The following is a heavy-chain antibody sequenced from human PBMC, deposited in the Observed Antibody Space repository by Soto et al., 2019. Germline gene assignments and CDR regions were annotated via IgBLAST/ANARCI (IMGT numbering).Heavy chain of an antibody. CDR2: IFWNDEK. CDR1: GFSLSHRRMG. CDR3: ARIQMVAEYEGDYSFGYGMDV. V-gene: IGHV2-26*01. D-gene: IGHD2-15*01. Sequence: QVTLKESGPVLVKPTETLTLTCNVSGFSLSHRRMGVSWIRQPPGKALEWLAHIFWNDEKSYSTSLQSRLTISRGTSSTQVVLTMTDMDPVDTATYYCARIQMVAEYEGDYSFGYGMDVWGQGTTVTVSS. J-gene: IGHJ6*02.